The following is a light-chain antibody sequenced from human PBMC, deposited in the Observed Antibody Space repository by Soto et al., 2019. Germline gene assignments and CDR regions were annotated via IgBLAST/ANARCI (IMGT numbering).Light chain of an antibody. J-gene: IGKJ5*01. V-gene: IGKV3-11*01. CDR3: QQRSNWPRT. Sequence: EIVLTQSPATLSLSPGERATLSCRASQSVSDSLVWYQQKPGQAPRLLIYDTSNRATGIPARFSGSGSGTDFTLTISSLEPEDFAIYYCQQRSNWPRTFGQGTRLEIK. CDR1: QSVSDS. CDR2: DTS.